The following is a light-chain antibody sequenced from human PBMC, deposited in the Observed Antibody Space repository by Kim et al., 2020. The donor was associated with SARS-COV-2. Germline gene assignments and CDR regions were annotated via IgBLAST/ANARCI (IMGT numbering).Light chain of an antibody. J-gene: IGKJ2*01. CDR1: QSISNY. V-gene: IGKV1-39*01. Sequence: DIQMTQSRSSLSASVGDRVTITCRASQSISNYLNWYQQKPGKGPNLLIYGASSLQSGVPSRFSGSGSGTDFTLTISSLQPEDFATYYCQQSYNSHTFGQGTKLEI. CDR2: GAS. CDR3: QQSYNSHT.